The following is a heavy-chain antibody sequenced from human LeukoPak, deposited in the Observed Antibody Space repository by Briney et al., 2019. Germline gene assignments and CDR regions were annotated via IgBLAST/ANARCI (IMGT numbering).Heavy chain of an antibody. CDR2: IYTSGST. CDR1: GGSISSGSYY. V-gene: IGHV4-61*02. D-gene: IGHD3-10*01. Sequence: SETLSLTCTVSGGSISSGSYYWSWIRQPAGKGLEWIGRIYTSGSTNYNPSLKSRVTISVDTSKNQFSLKLSSVTAADTAVYYCAREITMVRGVLNWFDPWGQGTLVTVSS. J-gene: IGHJ5*02. CDR3: AREITMVRGVLNWFDP.